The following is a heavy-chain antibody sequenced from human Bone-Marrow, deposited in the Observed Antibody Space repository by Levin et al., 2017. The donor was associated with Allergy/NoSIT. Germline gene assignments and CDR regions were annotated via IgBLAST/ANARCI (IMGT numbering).Heavy chain of an antibody. D-gene: IGHD2-8*01. Sequence: GESLKISCAASGFTFSSYAMHWVRQAPGKGLEWVAVISYDGSNKYYADSVKGRFTISRDNSKNTLYLQMNSLRAEDTAVYYCARDRLYCTNGDRAGLYYYYYGMDVWGQGTTVTVSS. V-gene: IGHV3-30-3*01. CDR1: GFTFSSYA. CDR2: ISYDGSNK. CDR3: ARDRLYCTNGDRAGLYYYYYGMDV. J-gene: IGHJ6*02.